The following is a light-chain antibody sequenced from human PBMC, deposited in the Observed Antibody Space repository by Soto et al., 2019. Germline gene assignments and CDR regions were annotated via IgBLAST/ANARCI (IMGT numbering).Light chain of an antibody. CDR2: DAS. Sequence: EIVLTQSPATLSLSPGGGATLSCRASQNIGTYLAWYQQKGGQAPRLVIFDASSRASGVPARFSGSGSGTDFTLAISSLEPEDFAIYYCQQRRNSPVTFGGGTKVDIK. CDR1: QNIGTY. V-gene: IGKV3-11*01. J-gene: IGKJ4*01. CDR3: QQRRNSPVT.